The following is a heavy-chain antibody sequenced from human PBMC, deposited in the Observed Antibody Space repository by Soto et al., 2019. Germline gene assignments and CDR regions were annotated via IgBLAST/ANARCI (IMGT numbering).Heavy chain of an antibody. D-gene: IGHD5-18*01. CDR3: ARDSMGYSSDY. CDR1: DDSSSRYK. CDR2: IYSSGGT. J-gene: IGHJ4*02. Sequence: PSETLSLTCTVSDDSSSRYKWSWIRQPPGKGLEWIGYIYSSGGTNYNPSLQSRVTISVDTSKNQFSLKLSSVTAADTAVYYCARDSMGYSSDYWGQGTLVTVSS. V-gene: IGHV4-59*01.